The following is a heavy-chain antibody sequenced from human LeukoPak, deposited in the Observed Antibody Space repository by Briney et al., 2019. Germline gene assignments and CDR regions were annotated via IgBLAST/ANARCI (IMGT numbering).Heavy chain of an antibody. Sequence: GGSLRLSCVASGLRFRSYAMNWVRQAPGKGLECISTISDDGSFTHYADSVKGRSAISRDDSKNTLYLQMNNLKVEDTAVYYCAKGRCSGVGCDSFHSWGQGALVTVSS. CDR3: AKGRCSGVGCDSFHS. V-gene: IGHV3-23*01. CDR1: GLRFRSYA. J-gene: IGHJ4*02. D-gene: IGHD2-15*01. CDR2: ISDDGSFT.